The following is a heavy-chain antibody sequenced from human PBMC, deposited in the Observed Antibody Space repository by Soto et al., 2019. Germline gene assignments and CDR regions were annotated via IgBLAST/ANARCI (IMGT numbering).Heavy chain of an antibody. CDR3: AKADGEQWLLPPLDR. J-gene: IGHJ4*02. D-gene: IGHD6-19*01. V-gene: IGHV3-23*01. Sequence: EVQLLESGGGVVQPGGSLRLSCVASGFNFKKFAMSWVRQAPGEGQEWVSGISCCGGSTSYADSVKGPFSIARDDSTNTLSLQMNNLRVEDTAQYYCAKADGEQWLLPPLDRWGQGTLVTVS. CDR1: GFNFKKFA. CDR2: ISCCGGST.